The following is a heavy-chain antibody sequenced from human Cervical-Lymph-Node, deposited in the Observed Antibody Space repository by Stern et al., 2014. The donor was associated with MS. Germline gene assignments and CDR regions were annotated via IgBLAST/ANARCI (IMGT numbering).Heavy chain of an antibody. J-gene: IGHJ4*02. D-gene: IGHD3-10*01. CDR1: GFPFNAFF. V-gene: IGHV3-11*01. CDR3: ASGAGAHS. CDR2: INPSGTTI. Sequence: VHLVESGGDLVKPGGSLRLSCAASGFPFNAFFMNWIRQAPGKGPEWLSFINPSGTTIFYADSVRGRFIISRDNAKNSLYLQMTSLRAEDTAVYYCASGAGAHSWGQGTLVTVSS.